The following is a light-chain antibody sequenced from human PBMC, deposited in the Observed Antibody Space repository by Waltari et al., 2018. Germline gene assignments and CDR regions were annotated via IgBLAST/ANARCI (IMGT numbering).Light chain of an antibody. V-gene: IGKV1-39*01. J-gene: IGKJ1*01. CDR1: QKISSY. Sequence: WRASQKISSYLNWSQQKPGTAPRLLIYDASRLQSGVPSSFSGSGSGTDFTLTISSLQPEDFGTYYCQQTYTTPRTFGQGTKVETK. CDR3: QQTYTTPRT. CDR2: DAS.